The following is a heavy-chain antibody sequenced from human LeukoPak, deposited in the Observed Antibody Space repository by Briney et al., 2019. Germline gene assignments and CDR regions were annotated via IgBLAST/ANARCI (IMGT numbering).Heavy chain of an antibody. CDR2: IYYRGST. CDR3: ARTTPVISRLDH. CDR1: GGSISSSSYY. Sequence: PSETLSLTCTVSGGSISSSSYYWGWIRQPPGKGLEWIGSIYYRGSTYYNPSLKSRVTISVDTSNNQFSLKMRSVTAADTAVYYCARTTPVISRLDHWGQGTLVTVSS. J-gene: IGHJ4*02. D-gene: IGHD4-17*01. V-gene: IGHV4-39*07.